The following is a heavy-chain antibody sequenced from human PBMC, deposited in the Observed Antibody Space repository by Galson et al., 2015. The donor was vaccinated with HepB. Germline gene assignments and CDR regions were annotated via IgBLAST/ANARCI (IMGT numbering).Heavy chain of an antibody. Sequence: SVKVSCKASGYTFTAYYLDWVRQAPGQKFEWMGRINPNSGGTNYAQKFQGRVSMTRDTSISTAFMELTSLRSDDTAMYYCARFWGDDSSWRHHDAFDIWGQGTMVTVSS. D-gene: IGHD6-13*01. J-gene: IGHJ3*02. V-gene: IGHV1-2*02. CDR2: INPNSGGT. CDR3: ARFWGDDSSWRHHDAFDI. CDR1: GYTFTAYY.